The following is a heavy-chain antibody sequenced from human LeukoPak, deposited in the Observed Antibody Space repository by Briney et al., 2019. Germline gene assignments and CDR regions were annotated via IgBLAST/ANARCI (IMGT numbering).Heavy chain of an antibody. J-gene: IGHJ4*02. CDR3: AKQAGRGYDSLFDY. D-gene: IGHD5-12*01. V-gene: IGHV1-69*05. Sequence: SVKVSCKASGGTFSSYAISWVRQAPGQGLEWMGGIIPIFGTANYAQKFQGRVTITTDESTSTAYMELSSLRAEDTAVYYCAKQAGRGYDSLFDYWGQGTLVTVSS. CDR1: GGTFSSYA. CDR2: IIPIFGTA.